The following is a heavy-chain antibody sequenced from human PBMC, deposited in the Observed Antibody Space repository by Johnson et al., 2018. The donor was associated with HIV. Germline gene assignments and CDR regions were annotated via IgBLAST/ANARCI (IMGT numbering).Heavy chain of an antibody. CDR3: ARWEGSSSWQRVCGAFDI. CDR2: IYSGGST. Sequence: VQLVESGGGLVQPGGSLRLSCAASGFTVSSNYMSWVRQAPGKGLEWVSVIYSGGSTYYADSVKGRFTSSRDNSKNTLYLQMNSLRAEDTAGYYCARWEGSSSWQRVCGAFDIWGQGTMVTVSS. V-gene: IGHV3-66*02. J-gene: IGHJ3*02. CDR1: GFTVSSNY. D-gene: IGHD6-13*01.